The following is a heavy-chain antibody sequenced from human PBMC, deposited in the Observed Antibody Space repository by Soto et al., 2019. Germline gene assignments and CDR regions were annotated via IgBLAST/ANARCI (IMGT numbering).Heavy chain of an antibody. CDR1: GYSISSGYY. D-gene: IGHD6-13*01. Sequence: PSETLSLTCAVSGYSISSGYYWGWIRQPPGKGLEWLRTTYYGASSYYNPSLRSRITILLDASTNQLSLKLSSVTAADTAVYFCVRVAGSASWYETDFWGQGTRVTVSS. V-gene: IGHV4-38-2*01. J-gene: IGHJ4*02. CDR2: TYYGASS. CDR3: VRVAGSASWYETDF.